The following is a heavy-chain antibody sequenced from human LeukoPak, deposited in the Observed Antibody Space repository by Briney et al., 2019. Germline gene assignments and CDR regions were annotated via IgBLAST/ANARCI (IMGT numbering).Heavy chain of an antibody. CDR2: IYYSGST. Sequence: PSETLSLTCTVSGGSISSYYWSWIRQPPGKGLEWIGYIYYSGSTNYNPSLKSRVTISVDTSKNQFSLKLSSVTAADTAVYYCAREPRHYYDSSGYPKGWNGDFDYWGQGTLVTVSS. D-gene: IGHD3-22*01. CDR3: AREPRHYYDSSGYPKGWNGDFDY. V-gene: IGHV4-59*01. J-gene: IGHJ4*02. CDR1: GGSISSYY.